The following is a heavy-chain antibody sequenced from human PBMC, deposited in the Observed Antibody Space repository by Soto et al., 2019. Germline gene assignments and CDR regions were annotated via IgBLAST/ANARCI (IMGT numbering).Heavy chain of an antibody. D-gene: IGHD6-13*01. Sequence: QMQLVQSGPEVKKPRTSVKVSCKASGFTFTSSAVQWVRQARGQRLEWIGWIVVGSGNTNYAQKFQERVTITRDMSTSTAYMELSSLRSEDTAVYYCAAAWQQLALDYWGQGTLVTVSS. CDR1: GFTFTSSA. J-gene: IGHJ4*02. CDR2: IVVGSGNT. V-gene: IGHV1-58*01. CDR3: AAAWQQLALDY.